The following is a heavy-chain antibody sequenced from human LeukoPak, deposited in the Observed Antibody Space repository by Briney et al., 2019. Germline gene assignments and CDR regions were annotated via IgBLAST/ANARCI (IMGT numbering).Heavy chain of an antibody. CDR1: GGSIGSGGYS. CDR2: IYHSGST. Sequence: PSETLSLTCAVSGGSIGSGGYSWSWIRQPPGKGLEWIGYIYHSGSTYYNPSLKSRVTISVDRSKNQFSLKLSSVTAADTAVYYCARALLGYCSSTSCYFGQAFDIWGQGTMVTVSS. J-gene: IGHJ3*02. D-gene: IGHD2-2*01. V-gene: IGHV4-30-2*01. CDR3: ARALLGYCSSTSCYFGQAFDI.